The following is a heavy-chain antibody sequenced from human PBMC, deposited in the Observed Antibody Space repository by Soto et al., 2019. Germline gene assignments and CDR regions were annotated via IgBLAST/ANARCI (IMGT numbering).Heavy chain of an antibody. CDR3: ARDGYSEYYYYMDV. V-gene: IGHV3-48*01. J-gene: IGHJ6*03. Sequence: PGGSLRLSCEASGFTFSNYIMNWVRQAPGKGLEWLSYISSSSRTIYYADSVKGRFTISRDNAKNSLYLQMNSLRAEGTAVYYCARDGYSEYYYYMDVWGKGTTVTVSS. CDR1: GFTFSNYI. D-gene: IGHD2-2*03. CDR2: ISSSSRTI.